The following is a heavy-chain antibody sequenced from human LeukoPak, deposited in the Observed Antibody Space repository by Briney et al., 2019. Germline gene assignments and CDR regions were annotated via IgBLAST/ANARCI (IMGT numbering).Heavy chain of an antibody. J-gene: IGHJ4*02. D-gene: IGHD5-24*01. V-gene: IGHV4-34*01. CDR3: ARGGRDGYNY. CDR2: INHSGST. Sequence: SETLSLTCAVYGGSFSGYYWSWIRQPPGKGLEWIGEINHSGSTNYNPSLKSRVTISVDTSKNQFSLKLSSVTAADTAVYYCARGGRDGYNYWGQGTLVTVSS. CDR1: GGSFSGYY.